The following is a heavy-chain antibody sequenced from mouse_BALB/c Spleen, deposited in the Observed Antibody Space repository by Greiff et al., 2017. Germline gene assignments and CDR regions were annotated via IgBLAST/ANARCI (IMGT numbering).Heavy chain of an antibody. V-gene: IGHV1-63*02. Sequence: VQLQQSGAELVRPGTSVKISCKASGYTFTNYWLGWVKQRPGHGLEWIGDIYPGGGYTNYNEKFKGKATLTADTSSSTAYMQLSSLTSEDSAVYFCARSGTRLRYYAMDYWGQGTSVTVSS. CDR2: IYPGGGYT. CDR1: GYTFTNYW. CDR3: ARSGTRLRYYAMDY. D-gene: IGHD1-1*01. J-gene: IGHJ4*01.